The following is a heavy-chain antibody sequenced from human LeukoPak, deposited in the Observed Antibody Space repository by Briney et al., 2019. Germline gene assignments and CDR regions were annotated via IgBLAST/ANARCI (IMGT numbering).Heavy chain of an antibody. CDR2: IYISGST. Sequence: SETLSLSCSVSGGSISTYYWSWIRQPAGKGLEWIGRIYISGSTNYNPSLKSRVTISVDTSKNQFSLKLSSVTAADTAVYYCAREDPGGFDYWGQGTLVTVSS. V-gene: IGHV4-4*07. J-gene: IGHJ4*02. D-gene: IGHD3-10*01. CDR1: GGSISTYY. CDR3: AREDPGGFDY.